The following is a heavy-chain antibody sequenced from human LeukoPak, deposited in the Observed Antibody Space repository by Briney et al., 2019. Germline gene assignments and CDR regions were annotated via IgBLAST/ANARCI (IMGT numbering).Heavy chain of an antibody. CDR1: GFTFSSYE. CDR2: ISSSSSYI. J-gene: IGHJ4*02. Sequence: PGGSLRLSCAASGFTFSSYEVNWVRQAQGKGLEWVSTISSSSSYIYYADSVKGRFTISIDNAKNSLYLQMNSLRAEDTAVYYCATNPSGSFFDYWGQGTLVTVSS. D-gene: IGHD1-26*01. V-gene: IGHV3-21*01. CDR3: ATNPSGSFFDY.